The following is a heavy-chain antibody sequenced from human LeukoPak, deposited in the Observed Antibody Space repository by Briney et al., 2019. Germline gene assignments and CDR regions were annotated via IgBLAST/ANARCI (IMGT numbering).Heavy chain of an antibody. V-gene: IGHV1-18*04. CDR3: ARHKYSYYDILTGLTYYYYMDV. D-gene: IGHD3-9*01. CDR2: ISAYNGNT. CDR1: GYTFTSYY. J-gene: IGHJ6*03. Sequence: ASVKVSCKASGYTFTSYYMHWVRQAPGQGLEWMGWISAYNGNTNYAQKLQGRVTMTTDTSTSTAYMELRSLRSDDTAVYYCARHKYSYYDILTGLTYYYYMDVWGKGTTVTISS.